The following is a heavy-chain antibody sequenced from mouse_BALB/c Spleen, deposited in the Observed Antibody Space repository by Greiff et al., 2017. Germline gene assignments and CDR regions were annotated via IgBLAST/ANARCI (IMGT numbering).Heavy chain of an antibody. CDR2: IYPGGGYT. J-gene: IGHJ4*01. Sequence: VMLVESGAELVRPGTSVKMSCKAAGYTFTNYWIGWVKQRPGHGLEWIGDIYPGGGYTNYNEKFKGKATLTADTSSSTAYMQLSSLTSEDSAIYYCAIYGSDYAMDYWGQGTSVTVSS. D-gene: IGHD1-1*01. CDR1: GYTFTNYW. CDR3: AIYGSDYAMDY. V-gene: IGHV1-63*02.